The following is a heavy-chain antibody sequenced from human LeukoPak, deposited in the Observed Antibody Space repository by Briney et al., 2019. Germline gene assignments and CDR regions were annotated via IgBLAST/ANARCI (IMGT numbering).Heavy chain of an antibody. CDR1: GYTFASYA. V-gene: IGHV1-3*01. D-gene: IGHD1-26*01. CDR3: AIDKGYSGSFDY. J-gene: IGHJ4*02. CDR2: INAGNGNT. Sequence: ASVNVSFKASGYTFASYAMHSLRQAPGQRLAWMGWINAGNGNTKYSQKFQGRVTITWDTSASTAYMELSSLRSEDTAVYYCAIDKGYSGSFDYWGQGTLVTVSS.